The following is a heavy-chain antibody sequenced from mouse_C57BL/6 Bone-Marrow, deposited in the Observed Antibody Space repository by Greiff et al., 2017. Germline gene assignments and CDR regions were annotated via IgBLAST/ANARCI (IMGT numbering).Heavy chain of an antibody. Sequence: ESGPGLVKPSQSLSLTCSVTGYSITRGYYWNWDRQFPGNQLGWVGYISYDGSNTYTPSLKNRISLTPDTSKNQFILKLHSVTTEDTATYYCARCHYYGTPWGQGTTLTVSS. D-gene: IGHD1-1*01. J-gene: IGHJ2*01. V-gene: IGHV3-6*01. CDR3: ARCHYYGTP. CDR1: GYSITRGYY. CDR2: ISYDGSN.